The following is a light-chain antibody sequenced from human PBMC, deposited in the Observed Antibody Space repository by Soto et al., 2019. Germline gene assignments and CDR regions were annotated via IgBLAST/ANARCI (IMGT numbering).Light chain of an antibody. CDR1: QCVSSSF. V-gene: IGKV3-20*01. CDR3: QQYGTSRA. Sequence: EIVLTQSPGTLSLSPGERATLSCRASQCVSSSFLAWYQLKPGQAPRLLIYGASSRATGIPDRFSGSGSGTDFTLTISRLEPEDFAVYVCQQYGTSRAFGQGTKVEVE. J-gene: IGKJ1*01. CDR2: GAS.